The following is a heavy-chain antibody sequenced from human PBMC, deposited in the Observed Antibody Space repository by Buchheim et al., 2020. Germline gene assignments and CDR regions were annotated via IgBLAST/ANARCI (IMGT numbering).Heavy chain of an antibody. V-gene: IGHV4-34*01. J-gene: IGHJ4*02. D-gene: IGHD4-11*01. CDR3: AFSNYEPFLKT. CDR2: VSHNGRT. Sequence: QVQLQQWGAGLLKPSETLSLTCAAYGGSFNGFYWSWIRQSPERGLEWIGEVSHNGRTDYNPSLKNRVAIFVDTSKNQFSLGLTSVTTADTAIYYCAFSNYEPFLKTWDQG. CDR1: GGSFNGFY.